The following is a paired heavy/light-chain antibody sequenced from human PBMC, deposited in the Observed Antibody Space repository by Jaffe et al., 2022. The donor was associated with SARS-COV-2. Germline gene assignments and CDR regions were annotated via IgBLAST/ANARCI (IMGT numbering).Heavy chain of an antibody. V-gene: IGHV4-34*01. J-gene: IGHJ4*02. Sequence: QVQLQQWGAGLLKPSETLSLTCAVYGGSFSGYYWNWIRQPPGKGLEWIGEINNLEDTNYNPSLKSRVTISVDTSKNQFSLKLSSVTAADTAVYYCARLPRKFRHFDYWGQGTLVSVSS. CDR1: GGSFSGYY. CDR2: INNLEDT. CDR3: ARLPRKFRHFDY.
Light chain of an antibody. V-gene: IGKV3-11*01. Sequence: EIVLTQSPATLSLSPGERATLSCRASQSVGSYLAWYQQKPGQAPRLLIYDASNRPTGIPARFSGSGSGTDFTLTISSLEPEDFAVYYCQQRSSWPPALTFGGGTKVGIK. J-gene: IGKJ4*01. CDR2: DAS. CDR3: QQRSSWPPALT. CDR1: QSVGSY.